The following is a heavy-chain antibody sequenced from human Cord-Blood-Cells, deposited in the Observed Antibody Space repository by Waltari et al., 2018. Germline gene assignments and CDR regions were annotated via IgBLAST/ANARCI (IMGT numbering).Heavy chain of an antibody. CDR2: IYYSGST. V-gene: IGHV4-30-4*08. J-gene: IGHJ2*01. Sequence: QVQLQESGPGLVTPSQTLSLTCTVPGGSISSGDYSWTWIRQPPGKGLEWIGYIYYSGSTYYNPSLKSRVTISVDTSKNQFSLKLSSVTAADTAVYYCARPSNWGSWYFDLWGRGTLVTVSS. CDR1: GGSISSGDYS. D-gene: IGHD7-27*01. CDR3: ARPSNWGSWYFDL.